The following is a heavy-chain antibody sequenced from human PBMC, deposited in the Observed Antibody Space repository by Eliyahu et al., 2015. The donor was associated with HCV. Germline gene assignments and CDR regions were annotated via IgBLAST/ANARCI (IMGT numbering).Heavy chain of an antibody. J-gene: IGHJ4*02. Sequence: QVQLVQSGAEVKKPGASVKVSCKASGYTFXGYYMHWVRQAPGQGLEWMGWINPNSGGTNYAQKFQGRVTMTRVTSISTAYMELSRLRSDDTAVYYCARSPLWFGELWPHFDYWGQGTLVTVSS. CDR3: ARSPLWFGELWPHFDY. V-gene: IGHV1-2*02. CDR2: INPNSGGT. D-gene: IGHD3-10*01. CDR1: GYTFXGYY.